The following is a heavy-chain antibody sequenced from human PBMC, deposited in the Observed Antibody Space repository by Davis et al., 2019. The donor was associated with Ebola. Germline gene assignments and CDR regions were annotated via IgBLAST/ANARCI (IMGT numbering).Heavy chain of an antibody. Sequence: PGGSLRLSCAASGFNFRSYGMHWVRQAPDKGLEWVAVIWYDGSRKYYGDSVKGRFTISRDNSNNLLYLQMNSLRAEDTAVYYCTKGGYNSAFDPWGQGTLVTVSS. CDR3: TKGGYNSAFDP. CDR2: IWYDGSRK. CDR1: GFNFRSYG. J-gene: IGHJ5*02. V-gene: IGHV3-33*06. D-gene: IGHD5-18*01.